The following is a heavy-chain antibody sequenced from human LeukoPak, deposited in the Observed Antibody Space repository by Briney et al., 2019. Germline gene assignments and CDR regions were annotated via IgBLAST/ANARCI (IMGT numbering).Heavy chain of an antibody. D-gene: IGHD2/OR15-2a*01. CDR3: GVSNGTWHDY. CDR2: ISGNGGST. CDR1: GFTFSSYA. J-gene: IGHJ4*02. V-gene: IGHV3-23*01. Sequence: GGSLRLSCAASGFTFSSYAMSWVRQAPGKGLEWVSVISGNGGSTNYAHSVTGRFSISRDNSKNKLSLQIDSLRAEDTAVYYCGVSNGTWHDYWGQGTLVTVSS.